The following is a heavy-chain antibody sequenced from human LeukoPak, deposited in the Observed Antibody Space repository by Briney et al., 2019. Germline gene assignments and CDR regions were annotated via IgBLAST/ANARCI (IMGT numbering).Heavy chain of an antibody. D-gene: IGHD3-22*01. CDR2: ISSSSSTI. CDR1: GFTFSSYS. J-gene: IGHJ4*02. V-gene: IGHV3-48*01. Sequence: GGSLRPSCVASGFTFSSYSMNWVRQAPGKGLEWVSYISSSSSTIYYADSVKGRFTISRDNAKNSLYLQMNSLGAEDTAVYYCARTLIVVVTDVGFDYWGQGTLVTVSS. CDR3: ARTLIVVVTDVGFDY.